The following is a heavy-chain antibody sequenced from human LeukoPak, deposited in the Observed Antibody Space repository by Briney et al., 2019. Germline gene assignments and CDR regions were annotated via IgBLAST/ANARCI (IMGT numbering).Heavy chain of an antibody. Sequence: GGSLRFSCVASGFTFSSYAMSWVRQAPGKGLEWVSVVSGGGHNTYYADSVKGRFTMSRDNSKRTVYLQMNSLRAEDTAVYCCAKDRSSWYYPFDSWGQGTLVTVSS. CDR1: GFTFSSYA. CDR3: AKDRSSWYYPFDS. V-gene: IGHV3-23*01. J-gene: IGHJ4*02. D-gene: IGHD3-3*01. CDR2: VSGGGHNT.